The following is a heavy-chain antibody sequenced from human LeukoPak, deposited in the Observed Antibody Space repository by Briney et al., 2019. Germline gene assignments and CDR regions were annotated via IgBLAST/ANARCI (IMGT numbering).Heavy chain of an antibody. J-gene: IGHJ6*03. CDR3: ARDVELQRLYYYMDV. CDR2: IYYSGST. Sequence: SETLSLTCSVSGGSINNYYWSWIRQTPGKGLEWIGYIYYSGSTNYNPSPKSRVTISVDTSKNQFSLKLSSVTAADTAVYYCARDVELQRLYYYMDVWGKGTTVTIS. CDR1: GGSINNYY. V-gene: IGHV4-59*12. D-gene: IGHD1-1*01.